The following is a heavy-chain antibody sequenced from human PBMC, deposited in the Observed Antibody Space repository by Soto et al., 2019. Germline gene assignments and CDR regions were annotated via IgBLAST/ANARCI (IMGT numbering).Heavy chain of an antibody. Sequence: GGSLRLSCAASGFTFSSYGMHWVRQAPGKGLEWVAVIWYDGSNKYYADSVKGRFTISRDNSKNTLYLQMNSLRAEDTAVYYCARGKTHILTGYYNKYFDYWGQGTLVTVSS. D-gene: IGHD3-9*01. V-gene: IGHV3-33*01. CDR1: GFTFSSYG. CDR2: IWYDGSNK. CDR3: ARGKTHILTGYYNKYFDY. J-gene: IGHJ4*02.